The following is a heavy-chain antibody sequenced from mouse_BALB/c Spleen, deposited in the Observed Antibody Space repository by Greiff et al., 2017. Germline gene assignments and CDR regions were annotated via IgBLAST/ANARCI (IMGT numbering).Heavy chain of an antibody. J-gene: IGHJ2*01. CDR2: INPYNDGT. V-gene: IGHV1-14*01. CDR1: GYTFTSYV. D-gene: IGHD3-1*01. CDR3: ARKARATFDD. Sequence: LVESGPELVKPGASVKMSCKASGYTFTSYVMHWVKQKPGQGLEWIGYINPYNDGTKYNEKFKGKATLTSDKSSSTAYMELSSLTSEDSAVYYCARKARATFDDWGQGTTLTVSS.